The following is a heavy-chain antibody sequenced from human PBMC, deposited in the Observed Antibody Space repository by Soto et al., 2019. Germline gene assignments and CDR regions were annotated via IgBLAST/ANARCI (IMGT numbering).Heavy chain of an antibody. CDR2: MNPNSGNT. V-gene: IGHV1-8*01. CDR3: ARNQDVLRYFDWLAPDY. CDR1: GYTFTSYD. J-gene: IGHJ4*02. D-gene: IGHD3-9*01. Sequence: QVQLVQSGAEVKKPGASVKVSCKASGYTFTSYDINWVRQATGQGLEWMGWMNPNSGNTGYAQKFQGRVTMTRNTYISTAYMELSSLRSEDTAVYYCARNQDVLRYFDWLAPDYWGQGTLVTVSS.